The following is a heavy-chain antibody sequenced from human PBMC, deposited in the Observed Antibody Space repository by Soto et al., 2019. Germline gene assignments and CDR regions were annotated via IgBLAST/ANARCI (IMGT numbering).Heavy chain of an antibody. D-gene: IGHD2-15*01. CDR1: GGSISSYY. J-gene: IGHJ5*02. CDR3: ARTLVVAATVNWFDP. V-gene: IGHV4-59*08. CDR2: IYYSGST. Sequence: SETLSLTCTVSGGSISSYYWSWIRQPPGKGLEWIGYIYYSGSTNYNPSLKSRVTISVDTSKNQFSLKLSSVTAADTAVYYCARTLVVAATVNWFDPWGQGTLVTVSS.